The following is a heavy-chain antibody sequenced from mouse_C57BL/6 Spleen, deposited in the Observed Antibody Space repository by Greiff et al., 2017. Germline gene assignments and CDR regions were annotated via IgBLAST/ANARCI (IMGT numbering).Heavy chain of an antibody. CDR3: TRFLYSPYAMDY. J-gene: IGHJ4*01. CDR1: GFTFSSYA. V-gene: IGHV5-9-1*02. CDR2: ISSGGDYI. Sequence: EVKVEESGEGLVKPGGSLKLSCAASGFTFSSYAMSWVRQTPEKRLEWVAYISSGGDYIYYADTVKGRFTISRDNARNTLYLQMSSLKSEDTAMYYCTRFLYSPYAMDYWGQGTSVTVSS. D-gene: IGHD2-12*01.